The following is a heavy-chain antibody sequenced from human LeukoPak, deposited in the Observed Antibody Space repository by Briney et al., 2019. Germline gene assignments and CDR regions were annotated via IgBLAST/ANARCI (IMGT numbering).Heavy chain of an antibody. CDR2: INPNNGDT. Sequence: ASVKVSCKASGYTFTGYFMHWVRQAPGQGLEWMGWINPNNGDTAYAQKFQGRVTMTRDASITTAYMELNRLRSDDTAIYYRARGLSSVGNWGQGTLVTVSS. V-gene: IGHV1-2*02. J-gene: IGHJ4*02. CDR3: ARGLSSVGN. CDR1: GYTFTGYF. D-gene: IGHD6-25*01.